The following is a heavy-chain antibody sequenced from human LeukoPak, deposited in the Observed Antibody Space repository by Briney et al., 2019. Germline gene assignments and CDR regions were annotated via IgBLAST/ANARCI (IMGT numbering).Heavy chain of an antibody. J-gene: IGHJ4*02. CDR3: ARQSLGASGLDH. D-gene: IGHD1-26*01. V-gene: IGHV3-30*04. CDR2: APHDGTSP. Sequence: GGSLRLSCAASGFTFSSFDMNWVRQAPNKGLDGVAVAPHDGTSPSHAASVNGRFTISRDNSKDTVFLQMDSLRVDDTAIYYCARQSLGASGLDHWGQGVLVTVSS. CDR1: GFTFSSFD.